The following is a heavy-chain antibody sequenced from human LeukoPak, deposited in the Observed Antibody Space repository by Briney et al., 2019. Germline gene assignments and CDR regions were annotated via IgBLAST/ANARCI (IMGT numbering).Heavy chain of an antibody. CDR2: VNRDGSET. CDR3: ARNNGMDV. Sequence: GGSLRLSCAASGFTFSSYSMNWVRQAPGKGLEWVANVNRDGSETYYLDSVKGRFTISKDNAKNSLYLQMNSLRAEDTALYHCARNNGMDVWGQGTTVIVSS. V-gene: IGHV3-7*03. J-gene: IGHJ6*02. CDR1: GFTFSSYS.